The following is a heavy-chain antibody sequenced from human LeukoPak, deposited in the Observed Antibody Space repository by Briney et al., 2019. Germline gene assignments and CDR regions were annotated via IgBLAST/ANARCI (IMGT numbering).Heavy chain of an antibody. J-gene: IGHJ6*03. D-gene: IGHD3-10*01. V-gene: IGHV3-53*01. CDR3: ASGSGSYRTPYYYMDV. CDR2: IYSGGST. CDR1: GFTVSSNY. Sequence: GGSLRLSCAASGFTVSSNYMSWVRQAPGKGLEWVSVIYSGGSTYYADSVKGRFTISRDNSKNTLYLRMNNLRAEDTAVYYCASGSGSYRTPYYYMDVWGKGTTVTVS.